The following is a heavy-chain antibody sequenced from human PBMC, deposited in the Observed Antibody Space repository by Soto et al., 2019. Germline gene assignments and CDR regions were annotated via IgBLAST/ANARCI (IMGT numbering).Heavy chain of an antibody. CDR3: ARDSAVVVPAARGFYYYGMDV. CDR2: ISYDGSNK. CDR1: GFTFSSYA. Sequence: PGGSLRLSCAASGFTFSSYAMHWVRQAPGKGLEWVAVISYDGSNKYYADPVKGRFTISRDNSKNTLYLQMNSLRAEDTAVYYCARDSAVVVPAARGFYYYGMDVWGPGTTVTVSS. V-gene: IGHV3-30-3*01. D-gene: IGHD2-2*01. J-gene: IGHJ6*02.